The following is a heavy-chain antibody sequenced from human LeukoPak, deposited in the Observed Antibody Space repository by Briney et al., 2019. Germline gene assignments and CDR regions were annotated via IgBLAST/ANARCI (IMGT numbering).Heavy chain of an antibody. D-gene: IGHD5-18*01. V-gene: IGHV1-2*02. J-gene: IGHJ4*02. CDR1: GYTFTGYY. Sequence: ASVKVSCKASGYTFTGYYMHWVRQAPGQGLEWMGWINPNSGGTNYAQKFQGRVTMTRDTSISTAYMELSRLRSDDTAVHYCAREVIGGYSYGSDYWGQGTLVTVSS. CDR3: AREVIGGYSYGSDY. CDR2: INPNSGGT.